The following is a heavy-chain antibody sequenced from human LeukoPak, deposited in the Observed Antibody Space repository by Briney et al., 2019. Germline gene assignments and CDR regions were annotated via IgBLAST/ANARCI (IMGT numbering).Heavy chain of an antibody. CDR3: TRDLTLQAAAAIVYYFDY. CDR1: GGSISNYY. D-gene: IGHD6-25*01. CDR2: IYYSGST. V-gene: IGHV4-59*01. J-gene: IGHJ4*02. Sequence: SETLSLTCTVSGGSISNYYWSWIRQPPGKGLEWIGYIYYSGSTNYNPSLKSRVTISVDTSKNQFSLKLSSVTAADTAVYYCTRDLTLQAAAAIVYYFDYWGQGTLVAVSS.